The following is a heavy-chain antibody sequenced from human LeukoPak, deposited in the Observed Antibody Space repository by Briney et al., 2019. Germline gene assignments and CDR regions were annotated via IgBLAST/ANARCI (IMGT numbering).Heavy chain of an antibody. CDR2: IYYSGST. V-gene: IGHV4-38-2*02. CDR3: ARVVRQYDIPY. J-gene: IGHJ4*02. CDR1: GYSMGGGYY. Sequence: SETLSLTCSVSGYSMGGGYYWGWIRQPPGKGLEWIGSIYYSGSTYYNPSLKSRVTISIDTSKNQFSLKLNSVTAADTAVYYCARVVRQYDIPYWGQGTLVTVSS. D-gene: IGHD3-9*01.